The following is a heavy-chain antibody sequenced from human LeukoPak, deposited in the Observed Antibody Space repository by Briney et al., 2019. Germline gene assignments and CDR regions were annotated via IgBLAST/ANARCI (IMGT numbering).Heavy chain of an antibody. J-gene: IGHJ6*03. V-gene: IGHV4-61*02. CDR3: ARGVGGGSYYAIGYYYYYMDV. Sequence: PSETLSLTCTVSGGSISSSSYYWSWIRQPAGKGLEWIGRIYTSGSTNYNPSLKSRVTMSVDTSKNQFSLKLSSVTAADTAVYYCARGVGGGSYYAIGYYYYYMDVWGKGTTVTVSS. D-gene: IGHD1-26*01. CDR2: IYTSGST. CDR1: GGSISSSSYY.